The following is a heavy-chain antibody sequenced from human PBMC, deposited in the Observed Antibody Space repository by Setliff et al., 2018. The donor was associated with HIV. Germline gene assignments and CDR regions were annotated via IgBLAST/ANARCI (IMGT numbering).Heavy chain of an antibody. Sequence: GSLRLSCAASGFSFGNYWMHWVRQAPGQGPVWVSCINSDSSSPNYADSVKGRFTISRDNAKNTLYLQMNSLRAEDTATYYCAKEFEDLSGAYWGQGTLVTVSS. V-gene: IGHV3-74*01. CDR1: GFSFGNYW. D-gene: IGHD3-10*01. J-gene: IGHJ4*02. CDR3: AKEFEDLSGAY. CDR2: INSDSSSP.